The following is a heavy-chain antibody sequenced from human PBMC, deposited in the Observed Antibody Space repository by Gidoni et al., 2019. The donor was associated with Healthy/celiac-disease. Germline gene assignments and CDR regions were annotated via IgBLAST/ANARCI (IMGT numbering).Heavy chain of an antibody. J-gene: IGHJ5*02. CDR3: ATLVYTYTYSYGYPGWFDP. CDR2: IYYSGST. D-gene: IGHD5-18*01. Sequence: QLQLQESGPGLVKPSETLSLTCTVSGGSISSSSYYWGWIRQPPGKGLEWIGSIYYSGSTYYNPSLKSRVTISVDTSKNQFSLKLSSVTAADTAVYYCATLVYTYTYSYGYPGWFDPWGQGTLVTVSS. CDR1: GGSISSSSYY. V-gene: IGHV4-39*01.